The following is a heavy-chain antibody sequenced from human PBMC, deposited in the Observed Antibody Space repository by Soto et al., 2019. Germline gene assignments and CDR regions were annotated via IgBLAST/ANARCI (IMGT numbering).Heavy chain of an antibody. CDR1: GFTFSSYW. J-gene: IGHJ3*02. CDR3: ARESYDYVWGSYRYFGSDAFDI. V-gene: IGHV3-7*01. Sequence: GGSLRLSCAASGFTFSSYWMSWVRQAPGKGLEWVANIKQDGSEKYYVDSVKGRFTISRDNAKNSLYLQMNSPRAEDTAVYYCARESYDYVWGSYRYFGSDAFDIWGQGTMVTVSS. D-gene: IGHD3-16*02. CDR2: IKQDGSEK.